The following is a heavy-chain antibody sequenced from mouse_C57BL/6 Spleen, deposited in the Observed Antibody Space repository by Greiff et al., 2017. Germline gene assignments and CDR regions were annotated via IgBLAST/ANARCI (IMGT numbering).Heavy chain of an antibody. CDR2: IYPRDGST. J-gene: IGHJ1*03. D-gene: IGHD5-5*01. CDR1: GYTFTRYD. Sequence: QVQLQQSGPELVKPGASVQLSCKASGYTFTRYDINWVKQRPGQGLEWIGWIYPRDGSTKYNEKFKGKATLTVDTSSSTAYMGLHSLTSEDSAVYFCARDYQDWYFDVWGTGTTVTVSS. V-gene: IGHV1-85*01. CDR3: ARDYQDWYFDV.